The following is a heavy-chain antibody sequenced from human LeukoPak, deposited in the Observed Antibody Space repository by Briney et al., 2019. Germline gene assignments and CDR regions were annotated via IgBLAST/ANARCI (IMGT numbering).Heavy chain of an antibody. CDR3: ARVGDYVWGSYRSRIDY. CDR1: GFTVSSNY. D-gene: IGHD3-16*02. J-gene: IGHJ4*02. Sequence: GGSLRLSCAASGFTVSSNYMSSVRQAPGKGLEWVSISYSGGSTYYADSVKGRFTISRDNSKNTLYLQMNSLRAEDTAVYYCARVGDYVWGSYRSRIDYWGQGTLVTVSS. CDR2: SYSGGST. V-gene: IGHV3-66*01.